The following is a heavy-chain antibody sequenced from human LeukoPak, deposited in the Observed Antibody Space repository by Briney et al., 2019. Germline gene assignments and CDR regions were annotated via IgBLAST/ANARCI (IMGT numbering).Heavy chain of an antibody. CDR3: AKGTGTTF. CDR2: ISDSGANT. D-gene: IGHD1-1*01. CDR1: GFTFSNYA. Sequence: GGSLRLSCAAPGFTFSNYAMSWVRQVPGKGLEWVSTISDSGANTHYADSVKGRFTISRDNSKNTLYLQMNSLRAEDTAVYYCAKGTGTTFWGQGTLVTVSS. V-gene: IGHV3-23*01. J-gene: IGHJ4*02.